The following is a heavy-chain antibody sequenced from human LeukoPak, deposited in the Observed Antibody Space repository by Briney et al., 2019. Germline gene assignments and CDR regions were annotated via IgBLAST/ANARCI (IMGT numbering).Heavy chain of an antibody. Sequence: GGSLRLSCVASGFTFDDYGMSWVRQAPGKGLEWVSTINWNGAGTDYADSVKGRFTISRDSAKNSLYLHMNSLRAEDTALYYCAKDTSSGYSGYYFDYWGQGTLVTVSS. J-gene: IGHJ4*02. CDR3: AKDTSSGYSGYYFDY. CDR2: INWNGAGT. CDR1: GFTFDDYG. V-gene: IGHV3-20*04. D-gene: IGHD3-22*01.